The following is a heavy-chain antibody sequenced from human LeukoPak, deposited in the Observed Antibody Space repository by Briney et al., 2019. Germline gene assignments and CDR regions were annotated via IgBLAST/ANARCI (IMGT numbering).Heavy chain of an antibody. D-gene: IGHD6-25*01. CDR1: AGSITTTNS. CDR3: TRENAAFSPFGY. J-gene: IGHJ4*02. CDR2: VSVSGLS. V-gene: IGHV4-4*02. Sequence: SRTLSLTCRVSAGSITTTNSWRWVRQTPRQGLEWFGEVSVSGLSDYNPSLRGRVTMSLDTSKNHLSLKLTSVTAADTAVYYCTRENAAFSPFGYWGQGTLVTV.